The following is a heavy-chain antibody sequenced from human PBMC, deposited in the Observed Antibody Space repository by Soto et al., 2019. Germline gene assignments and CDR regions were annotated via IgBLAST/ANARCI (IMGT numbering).Heavy chain of an antibody. J-gene: IGHJ4*02. D-gene: IGHD2-21*01. CDR1: GYRFSDLG. CDR2: IHAGNGNT. Sequence: ASVKVSCKASGYRFSDLGMHWVRQAPGQRLEWMGWIHAGNGNTKYSQKYQGRVTMTRDTSASTAYMELSSLTSEDTALCYCTNSYCGSLICLGNFWGQGTLVTVSS. CDR3: TNSYCGSLICLGNF. V-gene: IGHV1-3*01.